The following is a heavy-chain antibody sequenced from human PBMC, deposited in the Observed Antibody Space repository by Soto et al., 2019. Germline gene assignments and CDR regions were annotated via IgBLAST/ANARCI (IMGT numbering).Heavy chain of an antibody. CDR2: IKSKTSGGTT. CDR3: TTDGPDTAMPDEYAMDV. J-gene: IGHJ6*02. V-gene: IGHV3-15*07. Sequence: PGGSLRLSFAASGLTFSEAWMNWVRQAPGKGLEWVGRIKSKTSGGTTDYAAPVEGRFTISRDDSKNMLYPQMNSLRIEDTAVYYCTTDGPDTAMPDEYAMDVWGQGTTVTVSS. CDR1: GLTFSEAW. D-gene: IGHD5-18*01.